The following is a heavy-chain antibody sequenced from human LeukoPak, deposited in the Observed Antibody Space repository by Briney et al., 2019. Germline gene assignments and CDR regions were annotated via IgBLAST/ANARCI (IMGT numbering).Heavy chain of an antibody. Sequence: GGSLRLSCAASVFTFSSFAMPWVRQAPGKGLEGVSSISGNHGPTYNTDSVKRRFTISRDTAQNTLYLQRNSLRAEDTAVYYCTKDPNGAYVGAFDPWGQGTLVTVSS. V-gene: IGHV3-23*01. J-gene: IGHJ5*02. CDR2: ISGNHGPT. CDR1: VFTFSSFA. CDR3: TKDPNGAYVGAFDP. D-gene: IGHD4-23*01.